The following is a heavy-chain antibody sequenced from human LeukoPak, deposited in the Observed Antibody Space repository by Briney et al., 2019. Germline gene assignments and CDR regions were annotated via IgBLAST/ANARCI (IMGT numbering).Heavy chain of an antibody. J-gene: IGHJ4*02. V-gene: IGHV3-21*04. Sequence: GGSLRLSCAASGFTFSIYSMNWVRQAPGKGLEWVSSISSSSSSIYDADSVKGRFTISRDNAKNTLYLQMNSLRAEDTAVYYCAKDRMGGSFDYWGQGTLVTVSS. CDR3: AKDRMGGSFDY. D-gene: IGHD5-12*01. CDR2: ISSSSSSI. CDR1: GFTFSIYS.